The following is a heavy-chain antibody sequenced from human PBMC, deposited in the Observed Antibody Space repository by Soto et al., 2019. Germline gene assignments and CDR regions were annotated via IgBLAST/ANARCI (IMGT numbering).Heavy chain of an antibody. J-gene: IGHJ4*02. CDR2: TSYDGNNE. V-gene: IGHV3-30*03. Sequence: PGGSLRLSCAASGFTFSNYAMHWVRQAPGKGLEWVALTSYDGNNEYYTDSVKGRFTISRDNSKNTLYLQMNSLRAEDTAVYSCVRGRAYGEYIPDFWGQGTLVTVSS. CDR3: VRGRAYGEYIPDF. D-gene: IGHD4-17*01. CDR1: GFTFSNYA.